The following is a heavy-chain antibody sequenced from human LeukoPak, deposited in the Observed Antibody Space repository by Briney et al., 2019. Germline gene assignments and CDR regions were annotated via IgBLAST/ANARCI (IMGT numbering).Heavy chain of an antibody. CDR1: GFIFSRYG. Sequence: GGSLRLSCAASGFIFSRYGMHWVRQAPGRGLEWVAVVSYDGTETKYADSVKGRLNLSRDNSKNTLYLQMNSLRAEDTAVYYCAKVAATTVPWAFDIWGQGTMVTVSS. V-gene: IGHV3-30*18. J-gene: IGHJ3*02. D-gene: IGHD4-17*01. CDR2: VSYDGTET. CDR3: AKVAATTVPWAFDI.